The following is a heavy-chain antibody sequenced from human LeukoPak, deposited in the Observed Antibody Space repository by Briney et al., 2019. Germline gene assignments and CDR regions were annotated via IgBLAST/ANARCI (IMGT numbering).Heavy chain of an antibody. CDR2: IGACNGDT. D-gene: IGHD2-15*01. CDR3: TRDHCRGDNCPSFDY. CDR1: GYTFTSFG. V-gene: IGHV1-18*04. Sequence: GASVKVSCKPSGYTFTSFGISWVRQAPGQGLEWMGWIGACNGDTNYAQKFQGRVTMTTDTSTSTAYMDLRSLRSDDTAVYYCTRDHCRGDNCPSFDYWGQGTLVTVSS. J-gene: IGHJ4*02.